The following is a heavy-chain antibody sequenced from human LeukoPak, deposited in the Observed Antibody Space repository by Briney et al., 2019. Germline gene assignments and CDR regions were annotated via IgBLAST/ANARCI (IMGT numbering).Heavy chain of an antibody. CDR2: INVGNGNT. CDR1: GYTFTSYT. D-gene: IGHD6-13*01. Sequence: GASVKVSCKASGYTFTSYTMHWVRQAPGQRLEWMGWINVGNGNTKYSQKFQGRVTITRDTSASTAYMELSSLRYEDTAVYYCAREGIAAAGLDYWGQGTLVTVSS. CDR3: AREGIAAAGLDY. V-gene: IGHV1-3*01. J-gene: IGHJ4*02.